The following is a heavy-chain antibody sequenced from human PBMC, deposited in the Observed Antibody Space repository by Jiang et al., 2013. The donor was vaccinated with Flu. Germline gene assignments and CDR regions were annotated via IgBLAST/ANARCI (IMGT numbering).Heavy chain of an antibody. CDR1: GYTSSGNY. V-gene: IGHV1-2*02. Sequence: GAEVKKPGASVRVSCRASGYTSSGNYIHWVRQATGQGLEWMGWINPNSGGTNYAQKFQGRVTMTRDTSISTAYMELSRLRSDDTAVYYCARDRSPDSSGYEGAFDIWGQGTMVTVSS. CDR3: ARDRSPDSSGYEGAFDI. D-gene: IGHD3-22*01. J-gene: IGHJ3*02. CDR2: INPNSGGT.